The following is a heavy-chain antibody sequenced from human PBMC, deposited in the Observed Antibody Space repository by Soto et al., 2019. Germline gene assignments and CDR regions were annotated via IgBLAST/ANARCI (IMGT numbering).Heavy chain of an antibody. J-gene: IGHJ6*02. Sequence: GGSLRLSCAASGFTFSSYSMNWVRQAPGKGLEWVSSISSSSSYIYYADPVKGRFTISRDNAKNSLYLQMNSLRAEDTAVYYCARDRPSEAYCGGDCYSYYYGMDVWGQGTTVTVSS. CDR1: GFTFSSYS. CDR3: ARDRPSEAYCGGDCYSYYYGMDV. D-gene: IGHD2-21*02. CDR2: ISSSSSYI. V-gene: IGHV3-21*01.